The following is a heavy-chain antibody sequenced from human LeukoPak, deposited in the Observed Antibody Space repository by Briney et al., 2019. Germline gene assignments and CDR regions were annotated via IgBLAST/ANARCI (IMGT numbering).Heavy chain of an antibody. CDR2: IKSKTDGGTT. CDR1: GFTFSNAW. J-gene: IGHJ4*02. V-gene: IGHV3-15*01. D-gene: IGHD3-10*01. CDR3: TTDQLYYYGSGSYYAYYFDY. Sequence: GGSLRLSCAASGFTFSNAWMSWVRQAPGEGLEWVGRIKSKTDGGTTDYAAPVKGRFTISRDDSKNTLYLQMNSLKTEDTAVYYCTTDQLYYYGSGSYYAYYFDYWGQGTLVTVSS.